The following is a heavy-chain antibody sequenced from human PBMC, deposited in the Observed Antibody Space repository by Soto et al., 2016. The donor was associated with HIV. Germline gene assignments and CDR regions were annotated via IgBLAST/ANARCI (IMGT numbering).Heavy chain of an antibody. D-gene: IGHD5-12*01. CDR2: IYYSGTT. Sequence: QLQLQESGPGLVKPSGTLSLTCTVSGGSISTSNYYWGWIRQPPGQGLEWIGSIYYSGTTYYNPPLKTRVTISVDTSKNQLSLKLTSVTAADTAVYFXATPPPXTAEVARDAVWGQGTKVTVSS. J-gene: IGHJ3*01. V-gene: IGHV4-39*01. CDR1: GGSISTSNYY. CDR3: ATPPPXTAEVARDAV.